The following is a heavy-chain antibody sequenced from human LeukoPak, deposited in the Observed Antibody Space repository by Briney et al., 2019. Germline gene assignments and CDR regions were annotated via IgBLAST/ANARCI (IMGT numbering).Heavy chain of an antibody. V-gene: IGHV3-7*01. D-gene: IGHD5-12*01. J-gene: IGHJ4*02. Sequence: GGSLRLSCAASGFTFSSYSMSWVRQAPGKGLEWVANIKQDGGEKYYVESVKGRFTISRDNVKNSLYLQMNSLRAEDTAVYYCARARGGYDLDYWGQGTLVTVSS. CDR1: GFTFSSYS. CDR2: IKQDGGEK. CDR3: ARARGGYDLDY.